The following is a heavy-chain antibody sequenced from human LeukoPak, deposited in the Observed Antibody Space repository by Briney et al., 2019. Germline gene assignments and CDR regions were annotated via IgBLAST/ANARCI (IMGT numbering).Heavy chain of an antibody. V-gene: IGHV3-15*01. J-gene: IGHJ4*02. Sequence: GGSLRLSCAASGFDFSTYAINWVRQAPGKGLEWVGRVKRKIDGGTTDYAAPVKGRFTISRDDSKNTLYLQMDSLRGEDTAVYYCMTGISGAIHDGYWGQGTLVTVSS. CDR3: MTGISGAIHDGY. CDR2: VKRKIDGGTT. D-gene: IGHD2-15*01. CDR1: GFDFSTYA.